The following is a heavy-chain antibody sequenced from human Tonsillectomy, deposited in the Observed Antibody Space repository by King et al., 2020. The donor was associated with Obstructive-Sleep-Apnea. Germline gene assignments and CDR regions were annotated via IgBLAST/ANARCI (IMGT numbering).Heavy chain of an antibody. V-gene: IGHV4-34*01. CDR1: GESFSGCY. CDR3: ARLRAGQGSNAFDY. J-gene: IGHJ4*02. CDR2: INHSGST. Sequence: VQLQQWGPGLLKPSETLSLTCAVYGESFSGCYWTWIRQPPGKGLEWIGEINHSGSTIYSPSLKSRVTISVDTSKNQFSLNLCSVSAADTAVYYCARLRAGQGSNAFDYWGQGTLVTVSS. D-gene: IGHD1-26*01.